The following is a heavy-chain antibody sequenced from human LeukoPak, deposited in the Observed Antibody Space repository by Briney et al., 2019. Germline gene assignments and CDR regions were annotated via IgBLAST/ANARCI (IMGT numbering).Heavy chain of an antibody. CDR2: IRYDGSNK. V-gene: IGHV3-30*02. D-gene: IGHD3-10*01. CDR3: AKDGKAWFGELPDY. CDR1: GFTFSSYG. J-gene: IGHJ4*02. Sequence: GGSLRLSCAASGFTFSSYGMHWARQAPGKGLEWVAFIRYDGSNKYYADSVKGRFTISRDNSKNTLYLQMNSLRAEDTAVYYCAKDGKAWFGELPDYWGQGTLVTVSS.